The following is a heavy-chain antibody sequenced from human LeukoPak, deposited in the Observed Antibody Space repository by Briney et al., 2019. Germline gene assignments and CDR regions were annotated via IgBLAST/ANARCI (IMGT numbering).Heavy chain of an antibody. J-gene: IGHJ4*02. CDR1: GYTFTSYY. CDR2: INPSGGST. V-gene: IGHV1-46*01. D-gene: IGHD2-15*01. CDR3: ARDGLRYCSGGSCYPHSDY. Sequence: ASVKVSCKASGYTFTSYYMHWVRQAPGQGLEWMGIINPSGGSTSYAQKFQGRVTMTRDMSTGTVYMELSSLRSDDTAVYYCARDGLRYCSGGSCYPHSDYWGQGTLVTVSS.